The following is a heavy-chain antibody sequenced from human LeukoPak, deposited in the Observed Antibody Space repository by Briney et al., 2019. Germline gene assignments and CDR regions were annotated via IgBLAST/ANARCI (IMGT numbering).Heavy chain of an antibody. CDR1: GFTFSSYG. V-gene: IGHV3-30*02. CDR2: IRYDGSNK. Sequence: GGSLRLSCAASGFTFSSYGMHWVRQAPGKGLEWVAFIRYDGSNKYYADSVKGRFTISRDNSKNTLYLQMNSLRAEDTAVYYCAKGRRGYSYGHLFDYWGQGTLVTVSS. D-gene: IGHD5-18*01. J-gene: IGHJ4*02. CDR3: AKGRRGYSYGHLFDY.